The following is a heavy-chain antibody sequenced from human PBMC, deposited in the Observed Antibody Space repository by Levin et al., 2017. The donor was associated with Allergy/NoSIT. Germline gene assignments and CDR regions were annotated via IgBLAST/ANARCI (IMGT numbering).Heavy chain of an antibody. CDR2: IFYSGSP. D-gene: IGHD7-27*01. J-gene: IGHJ3*02. Sequence: SETLSLTCTVSGGSVSTYHWTWIRQPPGKGLEWIGYIFYSGSPNYNPSLKSRVTISVDTSKSHFSLKLSSVTAADTAVYYCARSSGDHAFDIWGQGTLFTVSS. V-gene: IGHV4-59*02. CDR3: ARSSGDHAFDI. CDR1: GGSVSTYH.